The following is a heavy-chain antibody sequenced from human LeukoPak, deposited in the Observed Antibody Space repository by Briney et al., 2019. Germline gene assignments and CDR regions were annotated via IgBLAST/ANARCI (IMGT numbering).Heavy chain of an antibody. CDR2: IYYSGST. J-gene: IGHJ4*02. CDR3: ARTVRGRSPETDY. CDR1: GGSISSSSYY. D-gene: IGHD4-17*01. V-gene: IGHV4-39*07. Sequence: SETLSLTCTVSGGSISSSSYYWGWIRQPPGKGLEWIGSIYYSGSTDYNPSLKSRVTISADTSKNQFSLKLSSVTAADTAGYYCARTVRGRSPETDYWGQGTLVTVSS.